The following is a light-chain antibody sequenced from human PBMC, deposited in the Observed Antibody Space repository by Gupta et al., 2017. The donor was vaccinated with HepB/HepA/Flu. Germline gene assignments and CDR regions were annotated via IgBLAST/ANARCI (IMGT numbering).Light chain of an antibody. CDR2: DAS. CDR3: QQRSDWPLT. Sequence: EIVLTQSPATLSLSPGERATLSCMASQSVSRYLVWYQQKPGQAPRLLIYDASNMATGIPARFSGSGSGTDFTLTISSLEPEDFAVYYCQQRSDWPLTFGGGTKVEIK. CDR1: QSVSRY. J-gene: IGKJ4*01. V-gene: IGKV3-11*01.